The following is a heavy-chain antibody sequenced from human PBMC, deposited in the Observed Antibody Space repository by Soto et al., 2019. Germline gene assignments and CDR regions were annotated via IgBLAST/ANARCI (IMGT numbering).Heavy chain of an antibody. CDR2: IKQDGSEK. CDR3: ARRYNNGDYGPWDYYYMDV. J-gene: IGHJ6*03. CDR1: GFTFSSYW. V-gene: IGHV3-7*01. D-gene: IGHD4-17*01. Sequence: GGSLRLSCAASGFTFSSYWMSWVRQAPGKGLEWVANIKQDGSEKYYVDSVKGRFTISRDNAKNSLYLQMNSLRAEDTAVYYCARRYNNGDYGPWDYYYMDVWGKGTTVTVSS.